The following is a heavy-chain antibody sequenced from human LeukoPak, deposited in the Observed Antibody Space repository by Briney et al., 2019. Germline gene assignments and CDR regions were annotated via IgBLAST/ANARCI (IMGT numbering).Heavy chain of an antibody. CDR3: ARSPARGYDILTNYNDY. D-gene: IGHD3-9*01. V-gene: IGHV1-18*01. CDR1: GYSFTAYV. Sequence: ASVKVSCKASGYSFTAYVISWVRQAPGQGLEWMGWISTYNPNTNYAQKFQGRVTMTTDTSTSTVYMELRSLRSDDTAVYYCARSPARGYDILTNYNDYWGQGTLVTVSS. CDR2: ISTYNPNT. J-gene: IGHJ4*02.